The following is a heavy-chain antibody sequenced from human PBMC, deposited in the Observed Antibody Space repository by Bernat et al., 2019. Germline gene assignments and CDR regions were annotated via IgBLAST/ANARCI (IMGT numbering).Heavy chain of an antibody. CDR1: GFSFSNTW. Sequence: EVQLVESGGGLVKPGGSLRLSCAASGFSFSNTWMSWVRQAPGKGLEWVGRIKRKNDGGTTDYAAPVKGRFTISSDDAKTPLYLQMNSLKTEDTAVYYCTTGYCSNGVCYTYFDHWGQGTLVTVSS. J-gene: IGHJ4*02. V-gene: IGHV3-15*01. D-gene: IGHD2-8*01. CDR3: TTGYCSNGVCYTYFDH. CDR2: IKRKNDGGTT.